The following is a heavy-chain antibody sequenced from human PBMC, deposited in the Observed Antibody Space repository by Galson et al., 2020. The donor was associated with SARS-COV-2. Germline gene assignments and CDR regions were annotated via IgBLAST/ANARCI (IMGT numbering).Heavy chain of an antibody. CDR3: ASGWSAPNNWFDP. V-gene: IGHV1-69*13. CDR2: IIPIFGTA. CDR1: GGTFSSYA. Sequence: SVKVSCKASGGTFSSYAISWVRQAPGQGLEWMGGIIPIFGTANYAQKFQGRVTITADESTSTAYMELSSLRSEDTAVYYCASGWSAPNNWFDPWGQGTLVTVSS. J-gene: IGHJ5*02.